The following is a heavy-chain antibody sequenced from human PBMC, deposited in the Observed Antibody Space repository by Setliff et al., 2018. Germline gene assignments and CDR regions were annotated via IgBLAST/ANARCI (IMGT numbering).Heavy chain of an antibody. CDR1: GGSLSNYY. J-gene: IGHJ5*02. V-gene: IGHV3-7*01. CDR3: ARDVFDFRTGQAGP. CDR2: INPHGSEK. D-gene: IGHD3-3*01. Sequence: PSETLSLTCTVYGGSLSNYYWSWIRQAPGKGLEWLASINPHGSEKYYADSVKGRFTISRDNSKNTLYLQMSSLRADDTAMYYCARDVFDFRTGQAGPWGQGTLVTVSS.